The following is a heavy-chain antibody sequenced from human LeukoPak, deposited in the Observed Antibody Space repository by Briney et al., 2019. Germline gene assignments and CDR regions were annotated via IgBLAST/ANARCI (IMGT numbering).Heavy chain of an antibody. J-gene: IGHJ5*02. CDR2: IYYSGST. Sequence: SETLSLTCTVSGGSISSSSYYWGWIRQPPGKGLKWIGYIYYSGSTNYNPSLKSRVTISVDTSKNQFSLKLSSVTAADTAVYYCARAYYYDSSGSGGFDPWGQGTLVTVSS. D-gene: IGHD3-22*01. V-gene: IGHV4-61*05. CDR3: ARAYYYDSSGSGGFDP. CDR1: GGSISSSSYY.